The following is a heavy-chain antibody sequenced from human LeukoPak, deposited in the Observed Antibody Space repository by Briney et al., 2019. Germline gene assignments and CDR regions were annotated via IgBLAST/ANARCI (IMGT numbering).Heavy chain of an antibody. Sequence: GGSLRLSCAASGFNFANHAMSWVRQTAGKGLEWVSAISGSGGSTYYADSVKGRFTISRDNSKNTLYLQMNSLRAEDTAVYYCAKEGRAGWDYYDSSGYYPNEHFDYWGQGTLVTVSS. V-gene: IGHV3-23*01. J-gene: IGHJ4*02. D-gene: IGHD3-22*01. CDR3: AKEGRAGWDYYDSSGYYPNEHFDY. CDR1: GFNFANHA. CDR2: ISGSGGST.